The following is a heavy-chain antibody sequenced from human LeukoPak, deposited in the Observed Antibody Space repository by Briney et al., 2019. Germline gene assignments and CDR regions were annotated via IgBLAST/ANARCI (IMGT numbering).Heavy chain of an antibody. CDR2: IYPGDSDT. D-gene: IGHD3-10*01. Sequence: GESLKISCKGSGYSFTSYWIGWVRQMPGKGLEWMGIIYPGDSDTSYSPSFQGQVAISADKSISTAYLQWSSLKASDTAMYYCARAVMVRGVINAFDIWGQGTMVTVSS. CDR1: GYSFTSYW. V-gene: IGHV5-51*01. CDR3: ARAVMVRGVINAFDI. J-gene: IGHJ3*02.